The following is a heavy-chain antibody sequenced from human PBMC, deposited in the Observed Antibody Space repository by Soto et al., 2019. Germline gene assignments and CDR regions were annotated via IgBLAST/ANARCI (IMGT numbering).Heavy chain of an antibody. CDR2: IYYSGST. V-gene: IGHV4-39*01. J-gene: IGHJ4*02. D-gene: IGHD2-21*02. CDR3: ARRSDCGGDCSPLFDF. Sequence: QLQLQESGPGLVKPSETLSLTCTVSGGSISSSSYYWGWIRQPPGKGLEWIGSIYYSGSTYYNPSLKRRVTISVDTSKNQFSLKLSSVAAADTAVYYCARRSDCGGDCSPLFDFWGQGTLVTVSS. CDR1: GGSISSSSYY.